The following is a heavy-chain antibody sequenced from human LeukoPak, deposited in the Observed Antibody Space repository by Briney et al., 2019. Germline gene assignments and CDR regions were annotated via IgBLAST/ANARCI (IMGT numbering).Heavy chain of an antibody. Sequence: TSETLSLTCTVSGGSISSSSYYWGWIRQPPGKGLEWIGSIYYSGSTYYNPSLKSRVTISVDTSKNQFSLKLSSVTAADTAVYYCARGMALYDILTGVGDPFDYWGQGTLVTVSS. D-gene: IGHD3-9*01. V-gene: IGHV4-39*07. CDR3: ARGMALYDILTGVGDPFDY. CDR2: IYYSGST. CDR1: GGSISSSSYY. J-gene: IGHJ4*02.